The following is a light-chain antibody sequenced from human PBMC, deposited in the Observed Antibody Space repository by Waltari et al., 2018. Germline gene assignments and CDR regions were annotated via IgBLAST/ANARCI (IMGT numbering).Light chain of an antibody. CDR3: QQYNNWPPYT. CDR1: QSVGTT. J-gene: IGKJ2*01. CDR2: GAS. V-gene: IGKV3-15*01. Sequence: EIVMTQSPATLSVSPGERATLSCRASQSVGTTLAWFQQKPGQAPRLLIYGASTRATGIPARFSGGGSGTEFTLTISSLQSEDFAVYYCQQYNNWPPYTFGQGTKLEIK.